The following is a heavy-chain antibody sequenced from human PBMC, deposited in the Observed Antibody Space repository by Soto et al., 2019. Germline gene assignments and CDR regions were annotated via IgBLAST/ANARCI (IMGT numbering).Heavy chain of an antibody. V-gene: IGHV3-23*01. D-gene: IGHD1-26*01. Sequence: PGGSLRLSCAASGFTFSSYAMSWVRQAPGKGLEWVSAIGGSDGKTFYADSVKGRFSISRDTSQSTLYLQMNSLRADDTAIYYCARWGYLDYWGQGTRVTVSS. CDR3: ARWGYLDY. CDR1: GFTFSSYA. J-gene: IGHJ4*02. CDR2: IGGSDGKT.